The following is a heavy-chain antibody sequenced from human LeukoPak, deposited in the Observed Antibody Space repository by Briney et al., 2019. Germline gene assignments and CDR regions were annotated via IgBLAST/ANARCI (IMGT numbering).Heavy chain of an antibody. CDR3: TTGPYNGTYH. V-gene: IGHV3-15*01. J-gene: IGHJ5*02. Sequence: GGSLRLSCAGSGFTLSDAWMTWVRRAPGKGLEWIGRNRNTTDYAAAVEGRFIISRDDSEEKLFLQMNSLKSEDTAVYYCTTGPYNGTYHWGQGTLVTVSS. CDR1: GFTLSDAW. D-gene: IGHD1-26*01. CDR2: NRNTT.